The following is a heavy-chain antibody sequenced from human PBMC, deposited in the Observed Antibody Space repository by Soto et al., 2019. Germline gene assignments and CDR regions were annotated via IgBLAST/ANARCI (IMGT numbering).Heavy chain of an antibody. V-gene: IGHV3-30-3*01. CDR3: ARDFDY. CDR1: GFTFSSYA. J-gene: IGHJ4*02. CDR2: ISYDGSNK. Sequence: QVQLVESGGGVVQPGRSLRLSCAASGFTFSSYAMHWVRQAPGKGLEWVAVISYDGSNKYYGDSVKGRFTISRDNSKNTLYLQMNSLRAEDTAVYYCARDFDYWGQGTLVTVSS.